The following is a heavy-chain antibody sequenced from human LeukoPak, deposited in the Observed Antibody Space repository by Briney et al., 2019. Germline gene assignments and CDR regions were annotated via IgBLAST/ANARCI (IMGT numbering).Heavy chain of an antibody. D-gene: IGHD3-16*01. J-gene: IGHJ4*02. Sequence: GGSLRLSCAASGFTFSSYWMNWVRQAPGKGLEWVANIKQDGSEKYYVDSVRGRFTISRDNAKNSLFLQMNSLRAEDTAVYYCAKSARGIFTGGEYWGQGTLVTVSS. CDR2: IKQDGSEK. V-gene: IGHV3-7*01. CDR1: GFTFSSYW. CDR3: AKSARGIFTGGEY.